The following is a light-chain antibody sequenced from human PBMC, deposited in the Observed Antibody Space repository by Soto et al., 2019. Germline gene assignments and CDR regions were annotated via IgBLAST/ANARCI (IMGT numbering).Light chain of an antibody. J-gene: IGLJ1*01. Sequence: QSALTQPASVSGSPGQSITISCTGTSSDVGGYNYVSWYQQHPGKAPKLMIYDVSNRPSGVSNRFSGSKSGNTASLTISGLQAEDEADYYCSSYTRSSTYVFATGTKLTVL. CDR2: DVS. CDR3: SSYTRSSTYV. V-gene: IGLV2-14*01. CDR1: SSDVGGYNY.